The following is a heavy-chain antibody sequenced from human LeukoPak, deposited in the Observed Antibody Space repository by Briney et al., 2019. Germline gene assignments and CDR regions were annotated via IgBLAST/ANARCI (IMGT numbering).Heavy chain of an antibody. D-gene: IGHD2-21*02. Sequence: SETLSLTCTVSGGSISSGDYYWSWIRQPPGKGLEWIGYIYYCGSTYYNPSLKSRVTISVDTSKNQFSLKLSSVAAADTAVYYCAREHDSGMDVWGQGTTVTVSS. CDR3: AREHDSGMDV. CDR1: GGSISSGDYY. V-gene: IGHV4-30-4*01. J-gene: IGHJ6*02. CDR2: IYYCGST.